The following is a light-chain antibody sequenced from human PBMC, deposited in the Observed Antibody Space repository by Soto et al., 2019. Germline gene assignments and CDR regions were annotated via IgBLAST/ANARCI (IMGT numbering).Light chain of an antibody. CDR3: QQYRASPYT. Sequence: EIVLTQSPGTLSLSPGETATLSCRASQSVSSKNLGWYHQKPGQAPRLLIYGTSSRATGIPDRFSGSGSGTAFTLTIYRLEPEDSAVYYCQQYRASPYTFGQGTKLEIK. CDR2: GTS. J-gene: IGKJ2*01. V-gene: IGKV3-20*01. CDR1: QSVSSKN.